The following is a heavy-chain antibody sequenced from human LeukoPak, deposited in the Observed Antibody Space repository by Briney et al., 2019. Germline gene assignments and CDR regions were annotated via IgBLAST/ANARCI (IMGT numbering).Heavy chain of an antibody. CDR1: GDSMSGYY. D-gene: IGHD5-24*01. Sequence: SETLSLTCTVSGDSMSGYYWGWIRQPPGKGLEWIGYIYYSGSTNYNASLKSRVTMSVDTSKNQFSLNLSSVTAADTAVYYCARAGQMATDNFDYWGQGTLVTVSS. V-gene: IGHV4-59*01. CDR3: ARAGQMATDNFDY. CDR2: IYYSGST. J-gene: IGHJ4*02.